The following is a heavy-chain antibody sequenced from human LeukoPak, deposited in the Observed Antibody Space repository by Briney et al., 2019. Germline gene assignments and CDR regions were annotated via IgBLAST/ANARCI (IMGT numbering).Heavy chain of an antibody. V-gene: IGHV3-66*02. CDR2: IYSGGST. CDR3: ARLLSSSGWYWFDP. D-gene: IGHD6-19*01. J-gene: IGHJ5*02. Sequence: PGGSLRLSCAASGFTVSSNYMSWVRQAPGKGLEWVLVIYSGGSTYYADSVKGRFTISRDNSKNTLYLQMNSLRAEDTAVYYCARLLSSSGWYWFDPWGQGTLVTVSS. CDR1: GFTVSSNY.